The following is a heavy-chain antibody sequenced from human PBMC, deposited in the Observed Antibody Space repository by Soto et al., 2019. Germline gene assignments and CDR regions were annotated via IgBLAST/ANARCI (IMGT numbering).Heavy chain of an antibody. J-gene: IGHJ6*02. D-gene: IGHD3-10*01. CDR3: ARGSFGDYAYYCMDV. CDR2: ISYDGRNK. V-gene: IGHV3-30*04. Sequence: GGSLRLSCAASGFTFSSYAMHWVRQAPGKGLEWAAVISYDGRNKYYADSVKGRFTISIDNSKNTLYLQINSLRAEDTAVYYSARGSFGDYAYYCMDVWGQGTTVTVSS. CDR1: GFTFSSYA.